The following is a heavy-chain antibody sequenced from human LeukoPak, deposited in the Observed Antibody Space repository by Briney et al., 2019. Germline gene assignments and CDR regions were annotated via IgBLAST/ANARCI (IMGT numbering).Heavy chain of an antibody. CDR2: IYYSGST. V-gene: IGHV4-39*01. J-gene: IGHJ4*02. CDR1: GGSISSSSYY. Sequence: KPSETLSLTCTVSGGSISSSSYYWGWIRQPPGKGLEWIGSIYYSGSTYYNPSLKSRVTISVDTSKNQFSLKLSSVTAADTAVYYCSLVVKGQGLYSSLLGPLDYWGQGTLVTVSS. CDR3: SLVVKGQGLYSSLLGPLDY. D-gene: IGHD6-19*01.